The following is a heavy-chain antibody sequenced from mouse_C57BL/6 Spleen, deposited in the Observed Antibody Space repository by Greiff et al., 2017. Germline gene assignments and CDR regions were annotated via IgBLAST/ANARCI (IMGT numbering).Heavy chain of an antibody. V-gene: IGHV1-80*01. CDR1: GYAFSSYW. J-gene: IGHJ4*01. CDR2: IYPGDGDT. Sequence: VKLQESGAELVKPGASVKISCKASGYAFSSYWMNWVKQRPGKGLEWIGQIYPGDGDTNYNGKFKGKATLTADKSSSTAYMQLSSLTSEDSAVYFCARERLRRDAMDYWGQGTSVTVSS. CDR3: ARERLRRDAMDY. D-gene: IGHD2-4*01.